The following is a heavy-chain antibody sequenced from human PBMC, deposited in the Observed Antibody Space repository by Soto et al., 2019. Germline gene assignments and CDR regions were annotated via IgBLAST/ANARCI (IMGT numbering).Heavy chain of an antibody. J-gene: IGHJ1*01. Sequence: EVQLVESGGGLVQPGGSLRLSCAASGFTLSSYWRHWVRQAPGKGLGWVSSISTDASSTSYADPVKGRFTISRDNAKNTLYLQMNSVRAEDPAVYYCARLPNKSPQNWGQGTLVIVSP. CDR1: GFTLSSYW. CDR2: ISTDASST. V-gene: IGHV3-74*01. CDR3: ARLPNKSPQN.